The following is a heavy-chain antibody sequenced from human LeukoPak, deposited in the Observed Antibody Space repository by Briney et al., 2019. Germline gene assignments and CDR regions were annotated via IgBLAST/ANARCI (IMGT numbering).Heavy chain of an antibody. Sequence: GGSLRLSCPASGFTFSSYAMHWVRQAPGKGLEWVAVISYDGSNKYYADSVKGRFTISRDNSKNTLYLQMNSLRAEDTAVYYCARGQSITMIVVVPYFDYWGQGTLVSVSS. CDR1: GFTFSSYA. J-gene: IGHJ4*02. CDR3: ARGQSITMIVVVPYFDY. D-gene: IGHD3-22*01. V-gene: IGHV3-30-3*01. CDR2: ISYDGSNK.